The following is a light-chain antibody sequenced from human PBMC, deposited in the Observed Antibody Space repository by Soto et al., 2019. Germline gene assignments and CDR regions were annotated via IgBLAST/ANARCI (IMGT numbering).Light chain of an antibody. V-gene: IGKV1-33*01. CDR1: QDVSNY. CDR3: QQYNNWPPFIT. CDR2: DAS. Sequence: DIQMTQSPSSLSASVGDRVTITCQASQDVSNYLNWYQQKLGKAPKLLIYDASNLETGVPSRFSGSGSGTYFSFTISSLQPEDFAVYYCQQYNNWPPFITFGQGTRLEIK. J-gene: IGKJ5*01.